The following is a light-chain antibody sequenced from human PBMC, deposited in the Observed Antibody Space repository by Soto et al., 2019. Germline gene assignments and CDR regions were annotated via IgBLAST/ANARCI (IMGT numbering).Light chain of an antibody. CDR1: QSVSTNQ. Sequence: EIVMTQSPATLSVSRGERATLSCRASQSVSTNQLAWYQQKPGQAPRLLIYGASSRATGIADRFSGSGSGTDFTRTISRLESEDFAVYYCQYYYESSPFGRGTKVDIK. J-gene: IGKJ4*01. CDR3: QYYYESSP. V-gene: IGKV3-20*01. CDR2: GAS.